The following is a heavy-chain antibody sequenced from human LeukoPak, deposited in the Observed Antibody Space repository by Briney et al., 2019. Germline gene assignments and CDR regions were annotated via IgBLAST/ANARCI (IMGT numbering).Heavy chain of an antibody. D-gene: IGHD3-9*01. Sequence: GGSLRLSCAASGFSVSNNFMSWVRQAPGKGLEWVSVVYSDGSTYDADSVRGRFTISRDKSKNTLYLQMNSLRAEDTAVYYCARDFDDGTTGFDCWGQGTLVTVSS. CDR1: GFSVSNNF. CDR3: ARDFDDGTTGFDC. J-gene: IGHJ4*02. CDR2: VYSDGST. V-gene: IGHV3-53*01.